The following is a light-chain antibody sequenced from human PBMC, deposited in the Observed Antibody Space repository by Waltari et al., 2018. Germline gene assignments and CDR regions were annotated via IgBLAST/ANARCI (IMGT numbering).Light chain of an antibody. Sequence: DMQMTQSPSSLSASVGDRVTLACRASQGISNYLAWYQQRPGKVPKLLIYAASTLQSGGPSRFSGRGSGTDFTLTISSLQPEDVATYYCQQYNSALLTFGGGTKVEIK. J-gene: IGKJ4*01. CDR1: QGISNY. CDR2: AAS. V-gene: IGKV1-27*01. CDR3: QQYNSALLT.